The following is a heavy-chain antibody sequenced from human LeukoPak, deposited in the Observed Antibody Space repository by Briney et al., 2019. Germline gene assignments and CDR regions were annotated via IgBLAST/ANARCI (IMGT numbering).Heavy chain of an antibody. CDR2: IIPIFGTA. D-gene: IGHD3-22*01. V-gene: IGHV1-69*13. CDR1: GGTFSSYA. CDR3: ARGWDYDSGGRPTAYVY. Sequence: SVKVSCKASGGTFSSYAISWVRQAPGQGLEWMGGIIPIFGTANYAQKFQGRVTITADESTSTVYMELSSLKSEDTAVYFCARGWDYDSGGRPTAYVYWGQGTLVTVSS. J-gene: IGHJ4*02.